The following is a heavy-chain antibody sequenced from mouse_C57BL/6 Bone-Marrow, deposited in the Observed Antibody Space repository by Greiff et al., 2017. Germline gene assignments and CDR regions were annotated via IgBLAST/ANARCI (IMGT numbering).Heavy chain of an antibody. CDR2: IYPGSGST. J-gene: IGHJ3*01. Sequence: QVQLQQPGAELVKPGASVKMSCKASGYTFTSYWITWVKQRPGQGLEWIGDIYPGSGSTNYNEKFKSKATLTVDTSSSTAYMQLSSLTSEDSAVYYCARWPPPFYDGSSRGFAYWGQGTLVTVSA. D-gene: IGHD2-3*01. CDR3: ARWPPPFYDGSSRGFAY. CDR1: GYTFTSYW. V-gene: IGHV1-55*01.